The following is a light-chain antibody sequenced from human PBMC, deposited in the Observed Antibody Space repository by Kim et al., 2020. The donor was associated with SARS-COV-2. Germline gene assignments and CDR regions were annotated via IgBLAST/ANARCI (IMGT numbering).Light chain of an antibody. CDR3: SSYTSINALA. CDR1: SGDFGPYTY. CDR2: DVT. Sequence: GQSFTLSCTGTSGDFGPYTYISWYQQYPGTAPQLIIYDVTKRPSGVSSRFSASKSGNTASLTISGLQAEDEADYYCSSYTSINALALGGGTRLTVL. V-gene: IGLV2-14*03. J-gene: IGLJ2*01.